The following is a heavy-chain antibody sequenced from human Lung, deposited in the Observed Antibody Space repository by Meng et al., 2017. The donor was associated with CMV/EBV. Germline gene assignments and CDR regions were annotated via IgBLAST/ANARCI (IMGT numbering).Heavy chain of an antibody. J-gene: IGHJ5*02. CDR3: ARGGNFDP. V-gene: IGHV7-4-1*02. CDR1: GYTFSTYT. D-gene: IGHD2/OR15-2a*01. CDR2: ISTNTGTP. Sequence: QVQLVPAGSELKEPGASVKVSCKASGYTFSTYTINWVRQAHGRGLEWMGWISTNTGTPTYTQGFTGRFVFSLDTSVSTAYLQISSLKAEDTAVYYCARGGNFDPWGQGTLVTVSS.